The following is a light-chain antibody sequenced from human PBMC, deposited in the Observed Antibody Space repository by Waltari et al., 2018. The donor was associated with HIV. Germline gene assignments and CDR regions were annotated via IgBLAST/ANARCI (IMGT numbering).Light chain of an antibody. V-gene: IGLV2-14*03. Sequence: QSSLSQPACVSASPGQSVAISCLGSALDLGRFHDLSWYQQHPDRAPTFILFDVNNRPSGISDRFSGSKSGTTASLTISTVRTDDEADYYCASYTVNSTGVFGTGTKLSVL. J-gene: IGLJ1*01. CDR2: DVN. CDR1: ALDLGRFHD. CDR3: ASYTVNSTGV.